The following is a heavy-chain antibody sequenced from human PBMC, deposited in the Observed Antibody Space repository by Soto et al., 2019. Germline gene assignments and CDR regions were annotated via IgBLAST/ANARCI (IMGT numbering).Heavy chain of an antibody. V-gene: IGHV3-48*02. CDR3: ARDGSRGKAAFDI. CDR1: GFTLSSYT. Sequence: GSLRLSAAASGFTLSSYTMNWVRQAPGKGLGWVSYISSSSTIYYADSVKGRFTISRDNAKNSLYLQMNSLRDEDTAVYYWARDGSRGKAAFDIWGQGTMVTVSS. CDR2: ISSSSTI. J-gene: IGHJ3*02. D-gene: IGHD1-26*01.